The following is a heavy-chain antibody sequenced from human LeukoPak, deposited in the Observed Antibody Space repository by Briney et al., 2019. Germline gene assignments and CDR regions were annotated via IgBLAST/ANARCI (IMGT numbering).Heavy chain of an antibody. D-gene: IGHD4-23*01. J-gene: IGHJ3*02. CDR2: ISGYNGNT. V-gene: IGHV1-18*01. Sequence: ASVKVSCKASGYTFTSYGISWVRQAPGQGLEWMGWISGYNGNTNYVQKLQGRVTMTTDTSTSTAYMELRSLRSDDTAVYYCARGGKGGNTRGVGAFDIWGQGTMVTVSS. CDR1: GYTFTSYG. CDR3: ARGGKGGNTRGVGAFDI.